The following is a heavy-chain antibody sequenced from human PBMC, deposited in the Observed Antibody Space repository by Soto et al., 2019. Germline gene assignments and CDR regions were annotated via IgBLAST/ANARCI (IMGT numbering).Heavy chain of an antibody. Sequence: GASVKVSCKASGYTFTGYYMHWVRQATGQGLEWMGWMNPNSGNTGYAQKFQGRVTMTRNTSISTAYMEPSSLRSEDTAVYYCARESLPNGYCSGGSCYSAAFDIWGQGTMVTVSS. J-gene: IGHJ3*02. V-gene: IGHV1-8*02. CDR3: ARESLPNGYCSGGSCYSAAFDI. CDR2: MNPNSGNT. D-gene: IGHD2-15*01. CDR1: GYTFTGYY.